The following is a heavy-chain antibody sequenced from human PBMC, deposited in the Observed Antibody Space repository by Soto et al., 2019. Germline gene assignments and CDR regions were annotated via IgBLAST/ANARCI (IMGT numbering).Heavy chain of an antibody. CDR2: IYWNDVK. V-gene: IGHV2-5*01. CDR3: AHSAIYTSNWFYFDQ. CDR1: GFSLTTSGVG. D-gene: IGHD6-13*01. J-gene: IGHJ4*02. Sequence: QITLKESGPTLVKPTQTLTLTCTFSGFSLTTSGVGVGWIRQPPGKALEWLALIYWNDVKRYSPSLKSRLTITKDTSKNHVVRTVTNMDPVDTATYSCAHSAIYTSNWFYFDQWGQGTLVTVSS.